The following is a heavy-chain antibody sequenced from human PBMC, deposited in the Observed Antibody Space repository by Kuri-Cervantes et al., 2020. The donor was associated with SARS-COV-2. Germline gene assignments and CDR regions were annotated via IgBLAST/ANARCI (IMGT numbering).Heavy chain of an antibody. V-gene: IGHV4-4*07. CDR3: ARASRTTLLYY. CDR1: GGSISSYY. CDR2: IYTSGST. Sequence: GSLRLSCTVSGGSISSYYWSWIRQPAGKGLEWIGRIYTSGSTNYNPSLKSRVTMSVDTSKNQFSLKLSSVTAADTAVYYCARASRTTLLYYWGQGTLVTVSS. D-gene: IGHD2/OR15-2a*01. J-gene: IGHJ4*02.